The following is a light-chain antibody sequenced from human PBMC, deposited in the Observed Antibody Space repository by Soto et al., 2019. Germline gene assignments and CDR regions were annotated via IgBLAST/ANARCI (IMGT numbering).Light chain of an antibody. J-gene: IGKJ3*01. CDR3: QQSDSTPLT. Sequence: DIEMTQSPSSRLASVGNGGPSTCRARENINFYLNWYQQKAGKAPKLRIYAASSLQTGVPSRFSGSGSGTHFTLTISSLQPEDFATYYCQQSDSTPLTFGPGTTVDIK. V-gene: IGKV1-39*01. CDR1: ENINFY. CDR2: AAS.